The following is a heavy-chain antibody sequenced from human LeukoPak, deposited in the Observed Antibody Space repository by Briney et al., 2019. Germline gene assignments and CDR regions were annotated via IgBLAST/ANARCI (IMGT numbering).Heavy chain of an antibody. D-gene: IGHD5-12*01. CDR1: GGSISSYY. V-gene: IGHV4-59*01. CDR2: IYYSGST. CDR3: ARFTGLPPRGVYYFDY. Sequence: SETLSLTCTVSGGSISSYYWSWIRQPPGKGLEWIGYIYYSGSTNYNPSLKSRVTISVDTSKNQFSLKLSSVTAADTAVYYCARFTGLPPRGVYYFDYWGQGTLVTVSS. J-gene: IGHJ4*02.